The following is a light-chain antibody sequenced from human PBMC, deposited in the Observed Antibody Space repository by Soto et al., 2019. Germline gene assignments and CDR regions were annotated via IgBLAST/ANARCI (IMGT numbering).Light chain of an antibody. CDR1: SSDVGAYNF. CDR3: SSYTISRTYV. CDR2: NVY. Sequence: QSVLTQPASVYGSPGQPITISCTGTSSDVGAYNFVSWHQQHPGKAPKLIIYNVYDRPSGISYRFSGSKSGNTTSLTISGLQGEDEADYYCSSYTISRTYVFGTGTKLTVL. V-gene: IGLV2-14*03. J-gene: IGLJ1*01.